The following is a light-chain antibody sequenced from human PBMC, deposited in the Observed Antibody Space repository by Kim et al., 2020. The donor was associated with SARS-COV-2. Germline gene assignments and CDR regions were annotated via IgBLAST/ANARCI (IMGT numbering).Light chain of an antibody. Sequence: IQMTQSPSSLSASVGDRVTVICRASQTITSFLNWYQQKPGKAPKLLIYSASTLQSGVPSRFSGSGSGTDFALTISNLQPEGFATYYCQQSYIAPWTFGLGTKVDIK. CDR1: QTITSF. V-gene: IGKV1-39*01. CDR3: QQSYIAPWT. CDR2: SAS. J-gene: IGKJ1*01.